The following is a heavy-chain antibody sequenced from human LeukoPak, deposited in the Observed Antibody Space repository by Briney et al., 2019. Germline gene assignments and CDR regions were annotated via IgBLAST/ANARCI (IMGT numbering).Heavy chain of an antibody. D-gene: IGHD6-13*01. J-gene: IGHJ4*02. CDR2: ISGSGGST. CDR1: GFTFSTYA. Sequence: GGSLRLSCAASGFTFSTYAVNWVRQAPGKGLEWVSAISGSGGSTYYADSVKGRFTISRDNSKNTLYLQMNSLRAEDTAVYYCAKVFYSSRPYHFDYWGQGTLVTVSS. V-gene: IGHV3-23*01. CDR3: AKVFYSSRPYHFDY.